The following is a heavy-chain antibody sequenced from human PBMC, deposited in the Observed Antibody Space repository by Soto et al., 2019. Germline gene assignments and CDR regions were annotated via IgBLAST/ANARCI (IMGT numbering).Heavy chain of an antibody. CDR2: IYYSGST. Sequence: QLQLQESGPGLVKPSETLSLTCTVSGGSISSSSYYWGWIRQPPGKGLEWIGSIYYSGSTYYNPSLNSRVTISVDTSKNQSALKLTSVTAADTAVDYCARRRRPPYGMDVWGQGTTVTVSS. J-gene: IGHJ6*02. D-gene: IGHD6-25*01. CDR1: GGSISSSSYY. V-gene: IGHV4-39*01. CDR3: ARRRRPPYGMDV.